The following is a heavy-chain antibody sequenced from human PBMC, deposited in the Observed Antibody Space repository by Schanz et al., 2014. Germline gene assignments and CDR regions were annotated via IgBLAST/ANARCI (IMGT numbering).Heavy chain of an antibody. CDR2: IIPILGME. CDR3: ARDIQYHYDTSGPVGAFDI. D-gene: IGHD3-22*01. V-gene: IGHV1-69*04. J-gene: IGHJ3*02. Sequence: QVQLVQSGGEVKKPGASVKVSCKASGYTFRHYGISWLRQAAGQGLEWMGKIIPILGMENYAQKFQGRVTITADISTSTAYMDLSSLRSDDTAVYYCARDIQYHYDTSGPVGAFDIWGQGTVVTVSS. CDR1: GYTFRHYG.